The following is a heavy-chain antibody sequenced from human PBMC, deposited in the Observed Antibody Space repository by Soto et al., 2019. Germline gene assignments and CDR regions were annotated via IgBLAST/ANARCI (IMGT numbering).Heavy chain of an antibody. CDR1: GFTFRTYW. D-gene: IGHD7-27*01. CDR3: AMGTMDF. V-gene: IGHV3-74*02. Sequence: EVQVVESGGGLVQPGGSLRLSCAASGFTFRTYWMQWVRQAPGKGLVWVSRIDNDGSSTNYADSVKGRFTISRDNAKDTLYLQMNSLRAEDTAVYYCAMGTMDFCGKGTTVTVSS. CDR2: IDNDGSST. J-gene: IGHJ6*04.